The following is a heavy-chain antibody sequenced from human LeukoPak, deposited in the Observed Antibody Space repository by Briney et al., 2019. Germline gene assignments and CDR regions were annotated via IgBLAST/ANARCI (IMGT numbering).Heavy chain of an antibody. CDR1: GFTVSSNS. CDR3: ARRAGEYSHPYDY. Sequence: GGSLRLSCTVSGFTVSSNSMSWVRQAPGKGLEWVSFIYSGGNTHYSDSVKGRFTISRDNSKNTLYRQMNSLRADDTAVYYCARRAGEYSHPYDYWGQGTLVTVSS. V-gene: IGHV3-53*01. D-gene: IGHD4-17*01. J-gene: IGHJ4*02. CDR2: IYSGGNT.